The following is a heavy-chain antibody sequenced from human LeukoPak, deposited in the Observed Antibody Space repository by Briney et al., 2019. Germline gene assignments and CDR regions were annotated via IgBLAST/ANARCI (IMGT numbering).Heavy chain of an antibody. Sequence: PGGSLRLSCAASGFTFDDYAMHWVRQAPGKGLEWVSGISWNSGSIGYADSVKGRFTISKDNAKNSLYPQMNSLRAEDTALYYCAKDISGGSGTFDYWGQGTLVTVSS. CDR3: AKDISGGSGTFDY. V-gene: IGHV3-9*01. J-gene: IGHJ4*02. CDR2: ISWNSGSI. D-gene: IGHD3-10*01. CDR1: GFTFDDYA.